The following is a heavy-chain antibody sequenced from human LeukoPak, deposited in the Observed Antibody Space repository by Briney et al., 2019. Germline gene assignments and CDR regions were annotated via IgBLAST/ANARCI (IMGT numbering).Heavy chain of an antibody. CDR3: ARAVIHSYGFDY. D-gene: IGHD5-18*01. J-gene: IGHJ4*02. Sequence: SETLSLTCAVYGGSFSGYYWSWIRQPPGKGLEWIGEINHSGSTNYNPSLKSRVTISVDTSKNQFSLKLSSVTAADTAVYYCARAVIHSYGFDYWGQGTLVTVSS. CDR2: INHSGST. V-gene: IGHV4-34*01. CDR1: GGSFSGYY.